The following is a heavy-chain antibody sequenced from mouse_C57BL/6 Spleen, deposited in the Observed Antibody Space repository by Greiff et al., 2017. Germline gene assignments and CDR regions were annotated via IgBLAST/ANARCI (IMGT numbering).Heavy chain of an antibody. V-gene: IGHV1-61*01. Sequence: QVQLQQPGAELVRPGSSVKLSCKASGYTFTSYWMDWVKQRPGQGLEWIGSIYPSDSETHYNQKFKDKATLTVDKSSSTAYMQLSSLTSEDSAVYYCARSPSWYFDVWGTGTTVTVSS. J-gene: IGHJ1*03. CDR2: IYPSDSET. CDR3: ARSPSWYFDV. CDR1: GYTFTSYW.